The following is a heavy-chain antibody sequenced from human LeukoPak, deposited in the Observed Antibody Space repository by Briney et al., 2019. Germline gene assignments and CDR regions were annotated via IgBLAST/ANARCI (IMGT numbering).Heavy chain of an antibody. V-gene: IGHV1-69*06. D-gene: IGHD1-26*01. CDR2: IIPIFGTA. Sequence: SVKVSCKASGGTFSSYAISWVRRAPGQGLEWMGGIIPIFGTANYAQKFQGRVTITADKATNTAYMELSRLRSEDTAVYYCAREPPNRSATLPDAFDIWGQGTMVTVSS. J-gene: IGHJ3*02. CDR3: AREPPNRSATLPDAFDI. CDR1: GGTFSSYA.